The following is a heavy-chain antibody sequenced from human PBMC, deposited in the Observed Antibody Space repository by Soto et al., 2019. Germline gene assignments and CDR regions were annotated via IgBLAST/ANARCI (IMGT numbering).Heavy chain of an antibody. J-gene: IGHJ6*02. Sequence: PGGSLRLSCAASGFTFSSFWMSWVRQAPGRGLEWVANIKQDGSEKKYVDSVKGRFTISRDNAKNSLYLQMNSLRDEDTAVYYCARDGLYYYGMDVWGQGTTVTVSS. V-gene: IGHV3-7*01. CDR3: ARDGLYYYGMDV. CDR2: IKQDGSEK. D-gene: IGHD2-21*02. CDR1: GFTFSSFW.